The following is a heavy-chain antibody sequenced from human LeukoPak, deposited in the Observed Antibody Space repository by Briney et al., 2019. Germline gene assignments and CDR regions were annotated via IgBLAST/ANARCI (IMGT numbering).Heavy chain of an antibody. V-gene: IGHV4-59*01. CDR2: IYYSGST. CDR1: GGSISSYY. Sequence: PSQTLTLTCTVSGGSISSYYWSWIRQPPGKGLEWIGYIYYSGSTNYNPSLKSRVTISVDTSKNQFSLKLSSVTAADTAVYYCASLLGYCSSTSCSDAFDIWGQGTMVTVSS. J-gene: IGHJ3*02. D-gene: IGHD2-2*03. CDR3: ASLLGYCSSTSCSDAFDI.